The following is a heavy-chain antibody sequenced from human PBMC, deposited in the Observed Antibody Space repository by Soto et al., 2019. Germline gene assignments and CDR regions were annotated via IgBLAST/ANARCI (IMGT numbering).Heavy chain of an antibody. CDR1: GYTFTSYG. CDR2: ISAYNGNT. J-gene: IGHJ4*02. D-gene: IGHD6-13*01. V-gene: IGHV1-18*01. Sequence: QVQLVQSGAEVKNPGASVKVSCKASGYTFTSYGISWVRQAPGQGLEWMGWISAYNGNTNYAQKLQARDTTTTDTSTSTAYMKLRSLTSDDTAVYYCARGTAAGGIFDYWGQGTLVTVSS. CDR3: ARGTAAGGIFDY.